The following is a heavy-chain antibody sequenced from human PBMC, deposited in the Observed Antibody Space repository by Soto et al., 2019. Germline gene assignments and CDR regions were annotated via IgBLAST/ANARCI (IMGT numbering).Heavy chain of an antibody. Sequence: PSETLSLTCTASGGSINNYYWSWIRQPPGKGLEWIGYVYYSGNTNYNPSLRSRVTISADTSKNQFSLRLSSATAADTAVYYCARDMMSAQLLGWFDPWGQGILVTVSS. D-gene: IGHD1-1*01. CDR1: GGSINNYY. J-gene: IGHJ5*02. CDR2: VYYSGNT. V-gene: IGHV4-59*01. CDR3: ARDMMSAQLLGWFDP.